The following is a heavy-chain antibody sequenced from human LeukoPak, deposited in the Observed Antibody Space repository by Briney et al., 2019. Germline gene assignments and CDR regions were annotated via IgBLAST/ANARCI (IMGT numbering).Heavy chain of an antibody. V-gene: IGHV4-4*07. J-gene: IGHJ4*02. CDR1: GGSISSYY. CDR2: VYSSGST. CDR3: ARDRSSGWYVVDY. D-gene: IGHD6-19*01. Sequence: SETLSLTCTVSGGSISSYYWSWIRQPAGKGLKWIGRVYSSGSTNYNPSLKSRVTMSIDTSKNQFSLKLSSVTAAATAVYYCARDRSSGWYVVDYWGQGTLVTVSS.